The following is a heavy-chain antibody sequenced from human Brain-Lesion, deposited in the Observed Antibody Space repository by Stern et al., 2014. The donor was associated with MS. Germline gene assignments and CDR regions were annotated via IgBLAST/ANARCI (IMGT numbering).Heavy chain of an antibody. CDR3: ARGRVVPGFQYYATDV. V-gene: IGHV4-61*02. D-gene: IGHD2-2*01. Sequence: QLQLQESGPGLVKPSQTLSLSCTVSGGSISSGGYYWSWIRQPAGKGLEWIGRIFNSGSTSYNPSLKSRGTISIANTTNPVLPKMNPMTAADTAVYYCARGRVVPGFQYYATDVWGQGTTVIVSS. CDR1: GGSISSGGYY. J-gene: IGHJ6*02. CDR2: IFNSGST.